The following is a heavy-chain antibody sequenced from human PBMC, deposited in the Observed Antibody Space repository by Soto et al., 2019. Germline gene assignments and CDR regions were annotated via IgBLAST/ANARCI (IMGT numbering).Heavy chain of an antibody. J-gene: IGHJ4*02. Sequence: GGSLRLSCAASGLTFVSYAMSWVRQAPGKGLEWVSAISGSGDNTYYADSVKGRFTISRDNSKNTLYLQMNSLRAEDTAVYYCAKALYYYDSGYFDYWGQGTLVTVSS. V-gene: IGHV3-23*01. CDR1: GLTFVSYA. CDR2: ISGSGDNT. CDR3: AKALYYYDSGYFDY. D-gene: IGHD3-10*01.